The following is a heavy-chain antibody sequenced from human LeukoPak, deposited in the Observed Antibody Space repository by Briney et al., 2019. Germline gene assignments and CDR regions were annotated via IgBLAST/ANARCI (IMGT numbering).Heavy chain of an antibody. CDR2: IATGGDT. Sequence: GGSLRLSCAASGFTFSSCDMHWVRQAAGKDLEWVSVIATGGDTFYPDSVRGRFTISRENAKNSLYLQMNSLRTGDTAVYYCARGLRGVRGVDYVFDIWGQGTMVTVSS. CDR3: ARGLRGVRGVDYVFDI. J-gene: IGHJ3*02. CDR1: GFTFSSCD. V-gene: IGHV3-13*04. D-gene: IGHD3-10*01.